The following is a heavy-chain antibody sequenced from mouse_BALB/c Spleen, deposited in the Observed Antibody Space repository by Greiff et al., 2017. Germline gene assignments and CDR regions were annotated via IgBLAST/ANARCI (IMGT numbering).Heavy chain of an antibody. J-gene: IGHJ4*01. V-gene: IGHV5-15*02. CDR1: GFTFSDYG. Sequence: EVQGVESGGGLVQPGGSRKLSCAASGFTFSDYGMAWVRQAPGKGPEWVAFISNLAYSIYYADTVTGRFTISRENAKNTLYLEMSSLRSEDTAMYYCARDHYYGYGYAMDYWGQGTSVTVSS. CDR3: ARDHYYGYGYAMDY. CDR2: ISNLAYSI. D-gene: IGHD1-2*01.